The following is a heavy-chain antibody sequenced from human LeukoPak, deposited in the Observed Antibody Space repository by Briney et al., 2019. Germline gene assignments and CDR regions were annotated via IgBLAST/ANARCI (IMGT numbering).Heavy chain of an antibody. J-gene: IGHJ6*02. CDR2: INPNSGGT. CDR1: GYTFTGYY. Sequence: ASVKVSCKASGYTFTGYYMHWVRQAPGQGLEWMGWINPNSGGTNYAQKLQGRVTMTTDTSTSTAYMELRSLRSDDTAVYYCGHTMVRGGNYYGMDVWGQGTTVTVSS. CDR3: GHTMVRGGNYYGMDV. D-gene: IGHD3-10*01. V-gene: IGHV1-2*02.